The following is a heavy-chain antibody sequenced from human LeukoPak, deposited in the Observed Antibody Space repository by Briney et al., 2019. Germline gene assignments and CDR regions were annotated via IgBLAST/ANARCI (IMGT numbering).Heavy chain of an antibody. CDR2: FSGSGGPT. D-gene: IGHD6-19*01. V-gene: IGHV3-23*01. CDR1: GFTSSNYG. CDR3: AKSRGVAGFDY. J-gene: IGHJ4*02. Sequence: GGSLRLSCAASGFTSSNYGMSWVRQAPGKGLEWVSGFSGSGGPTYYADSVKGRFTISRDNSKNTLYLQMNSLRAEDTAVYYCAKSRGVAGFDYWGQGTLVTVSS.